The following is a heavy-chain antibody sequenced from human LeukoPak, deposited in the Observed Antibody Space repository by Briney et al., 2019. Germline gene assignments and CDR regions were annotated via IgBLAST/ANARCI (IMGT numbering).Heavy chain of an antibody. Sequence: PGRSLRLSCAASGFTFSSYAMHWVRQAPGKGLEWVAVISYDGSNKYYTDSVKGRFTTSRDNSKNTLYLQMNSLRAEDTAVYYCARVGGEGYWGQGTLVTVSS. CDR1: GFTFSSYA. V-gene: IGHV3-30*04. D-gene: IGHD3-3*01. CDR2: ISYDGSNK. J-gene: IGHJ4*02. CDR3: ARVGGEGY.